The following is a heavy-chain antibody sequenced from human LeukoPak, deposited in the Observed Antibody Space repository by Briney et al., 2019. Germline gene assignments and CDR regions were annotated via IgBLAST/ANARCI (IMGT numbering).Heavy chain of an antibody. V-gene: IGHV3-49*03. D-gene: IGHD3-3*01. Sequence: GGSLRLSCTASGFTFGDYIMSWFRQAPGKGLEWVGLIRSKAYGGTTEYAASVKGSFTISRDDSKSIAYLQMNSLKTEDTAVYYCTTDHTYYDFWSGYYPDYWGQGTLVTVSS. CDR1: GFTFGDYI. CDR3: TTDHTYYDFWSGYYPDY. J-gene: IGHJ4*02. CDR2: IRSKAYGGTT.